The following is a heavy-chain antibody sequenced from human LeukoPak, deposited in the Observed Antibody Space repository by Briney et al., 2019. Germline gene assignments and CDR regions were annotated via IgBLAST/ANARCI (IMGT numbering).Heavy chain of an antibody. Sequence: VGSLRLSCAASGFTFSNYAKSWVRQAPARGLEWFSTISNSGGGTFYADSVKGRFTISRDNAKNTLYLQMNSLGAEDTAVYYCARAKGPVLLWFGELLGAFDIWGQGTMVTVSS. D-gene: IGHD3-10*01. CDR3: ARAKGPVLLWFGELLGAFDI. CDR2: ISNSGGGT. CDR1: GFTFSNYA. V-gene: IGHV3-23*01. J-gene: IGHJ3*02.